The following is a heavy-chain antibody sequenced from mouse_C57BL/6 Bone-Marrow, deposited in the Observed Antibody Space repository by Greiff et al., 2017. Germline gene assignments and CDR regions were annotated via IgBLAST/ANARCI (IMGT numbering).Heavy chain of an antibody. CDR1: GFNIKDDY. Sequence: VQLQQSGAELVRPGASVKLSCTASGFNIKDDYMHWVKQRPEQGLEWIGWIDPENGDTEYASKFQGKATITADTSSNTAYLQLSSLTSEDTAVYYCTTGGYYYYAMDYWGQGTSVTVSS. CDR2: IDPENGDT. CDR3: TTGGYYYYAMDY. J-gene: IGHJ4*01. V-gene: IGHV14-4*01. D-gene: IGHD2-3*01.